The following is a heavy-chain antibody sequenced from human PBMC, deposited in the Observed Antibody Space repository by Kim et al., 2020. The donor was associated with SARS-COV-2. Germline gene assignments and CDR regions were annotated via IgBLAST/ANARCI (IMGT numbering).Heavy chain of an antibody. J-gene: IGHJ4*02. CDR3: AKEWAWLGTMVRGVLDY. Sequence: GGSLRLSCAASGFTFSSYGMHWVRQAPGKGLEWVAVISYDGSNKYYADSVKGRFTISRDNSKNTLYLQMNSLRAEDTAVYYCAKEWAWLGTMVRGVLDYWGQGTLVTVSS. CDR2: ISYDGSNK. V-gene: IGHV3-30*18. CDR1: GFTFSSYG. D-gene: IGHD3-10*01.